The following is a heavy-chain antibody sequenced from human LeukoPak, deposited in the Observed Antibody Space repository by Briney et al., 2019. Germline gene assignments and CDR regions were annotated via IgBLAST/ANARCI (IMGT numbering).Heavy chain of an antibody. Sequence: ASVKVSCKAPGYTLSKLSIHWVRQPSGKGLEWMGAFDPEDGETIYAQEFQGRATMTADTSTDTAHMELSSLTSDDTAVYYCARELRRDKYWGQGTLVTVSS. J-gene: IGHJ4*02. CDR1: GYTLSKLS. CDR3: ARELRRDKY. CDR2: FDPEDGET. V-gene: IGHV1-24*01. D-gene: IGHD2-21*02.